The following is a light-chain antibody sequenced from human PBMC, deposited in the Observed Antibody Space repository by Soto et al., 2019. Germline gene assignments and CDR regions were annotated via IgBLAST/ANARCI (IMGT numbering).Light chain of an antibody. CDR3: QQYNSYLFT. V-gene: IGKV1-5*01. CDR2: DAS. J-gene: IGKJ3*01. CDR1: QSISSW. Sequence: DIQMTQSHSTLSASVGDSVTITCRASQSISSWLDWYQQKPGKAPKLLIYDASSLESGVPSRFSGSGSGTEFTLTISSLQPDDFATYYCQQYNSYLFTFGPGTKVDIK.